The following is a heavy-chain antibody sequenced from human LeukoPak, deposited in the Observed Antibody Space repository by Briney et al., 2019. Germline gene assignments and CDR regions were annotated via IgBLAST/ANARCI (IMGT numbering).Heavy chain of an antibody. CDR3: ARRDGHPTKYNWFDP. V-gene: IGHV4-39*01. Sequence: SETLSLTCTVSGGSISSSSYYWGWIRQPPGKWLEWIGSIYYSGSTYYNPSLKSRVTISVDTSKNQFSLKLSSVTAADTAVYYCARRDGHPTKYNWFDPWGQGTLVTVSS. CDR2: IYYSGST. D-gene: IGHD5-24*01. J-gene: IGHJ5*02. CDR1: GGSISSSSYY.